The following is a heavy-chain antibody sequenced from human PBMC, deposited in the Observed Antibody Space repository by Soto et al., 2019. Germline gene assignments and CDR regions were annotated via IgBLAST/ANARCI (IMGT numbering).Heavy chain of an antibody. D-gene: IGHD4-17*01. V-gene: IGHV3-33*01. Sequence: GGSLRVSCAASGFTFSSYGMHWVRQAPGKGLEWVAVIWYDGSNKYYADSVKGRFTISRDNSKNTLYLQMNSLRAEDTAVYYCARDGDPTVRDFTGDYWGQGTLVTVSS. CDR2: IWYDGSNK. CDR1: GFTFSSYG. J-gene: IGHJ4*02. CDR3: ARDGDPTVRDFTGDY.